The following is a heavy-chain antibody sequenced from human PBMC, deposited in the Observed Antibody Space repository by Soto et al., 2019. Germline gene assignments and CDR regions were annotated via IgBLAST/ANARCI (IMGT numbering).Heavy chain of an antibody. J-gene: IGHJ1*01. CDR2: ISPNGDAT. CDR1: GFTFSTYA. Sequence: GGSLRLSCAASGFTFSTYAMSWVRQAPGKGLEWVSAISPNGDATYYADSVKGRFTISRDNSRNTLYLQMNSLKADDTAVYYFAKETASTADEVTWGQGTLVTVPS. D-gene: IGHD1-1*01. CDR3: AKETASTADEVT. V-gene: IGHV3-23*01.